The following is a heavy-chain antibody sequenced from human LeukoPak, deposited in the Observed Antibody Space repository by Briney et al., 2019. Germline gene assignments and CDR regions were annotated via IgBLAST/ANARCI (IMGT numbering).Heavy chain of an antibody. Sequence: SETLSLTCAVSGGSIITTNWWSWVRPPPGKGLEWLGEIHHSGSAKYNPSFQSRVTISVDTSNDQLSLRLRSVTAADTAVYYCARHGSRAVAGYFDYWGQGTLVTVSS. CDR3: ARHGSRAVAGYFDY. D-gene: IGHD6-19*01. J-gene: IGHJ4*02. CDR1: GGSIITTNW. CDR2: IHHSGSA. V-gene: IGHV4-4*02.